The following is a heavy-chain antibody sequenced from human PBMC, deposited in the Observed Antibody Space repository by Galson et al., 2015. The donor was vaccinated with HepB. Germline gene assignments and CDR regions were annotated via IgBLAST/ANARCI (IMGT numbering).Heavy chain of an antibody. CDR2: IPSEGSYQ. CDR3: AKSPSGHSWYEDY. D-gene: IGHD6-13*01. Sequence: SLRLSCAASGFSFSNYGMHWVRQAPGKGLEWVSFIPSEGSYQKYADSVKGRFDISRDNSKNTLYLQMNSLGPEDTAFYYCAKSPSGHSWYEDYWGQGTLVTVSS. CDR1: GFSFSNYG. J-gene: IGHJ4*02. V-gene: IGHV3-30*02.